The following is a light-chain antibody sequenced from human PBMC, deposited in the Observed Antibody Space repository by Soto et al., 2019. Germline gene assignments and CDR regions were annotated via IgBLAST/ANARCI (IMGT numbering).Light chain of an antibody. CDR1: QSVRSN. CDR2: GAS. Sequence: EIVMTQSPATLSVSPGDRVTLSCRASQSVRSNSAWYQQKPGQAPRLLTYGASIRATGIPARFSGSGYGTEFTLTISSLQSEDFAVYYCHQYNTWPLTFGGGTKVDIK. CDR3: HQYNTWPLT. J-gene: IGKJ4*01. V-gene: IGKV3-15*01.